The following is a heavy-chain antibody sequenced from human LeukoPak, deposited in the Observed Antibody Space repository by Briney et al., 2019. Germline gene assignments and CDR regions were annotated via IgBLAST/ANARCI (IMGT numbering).Heavy chain of an antibody. Sequence: GATVKVSCKASGYTFTGYYMHWVRQAPGQGLEWMGWINPNSGGTNYAQKFQGRVTMTRDTSISTAYMELSRLRSDDTAVYYCARDLGSTMVRGVIITALYYGMDVWGQGTTVTVSS. D-gene: IGHD3-10*01. CDR3: ARDLGSTMVRGVIITALYYGMDV. V-gene: IGHV1-2*02. CDR1: GYTFTGYY. J-gene: IGHJ6*01. CDR2: INPNSGGT.